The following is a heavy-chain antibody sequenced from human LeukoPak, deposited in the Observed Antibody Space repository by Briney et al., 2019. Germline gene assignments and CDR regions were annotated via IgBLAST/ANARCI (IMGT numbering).Heavy chain of an antibody. CDR2: IYPGDSDT. Sequence: PGESLKISCSGSGYSFSVYWIGWVRRMPGKGLEWMGIIYPGDSDTRYSPSFQGQVTISADKSISTAYLQWSSLKASDTAMYYCARLPMVRFEEGYFDYWGQGTLVTVSS. CDR3: ARLPMVRFEEGYFDY. J-gene: IGHJ4*02. CDR1: GYSFSVYW. D-gene: IGHD3-10*01. V-gene: IGHV5-51*01.